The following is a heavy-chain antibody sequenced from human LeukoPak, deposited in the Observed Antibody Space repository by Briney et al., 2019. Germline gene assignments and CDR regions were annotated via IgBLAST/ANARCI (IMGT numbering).Heavy chain of an antibody. CDR2: INDYTINT. V-gene: IGHV4-34*01. Sequence: SETLSLTCDVFGGSFTDYFWTWIRQSPGKGLEWIGVINDYTINTNYIPSLNSRVSISLEKSKNQFSLELRSVTAADTAVYYCARGRIAKIVVVHSFHYGMDVWGQGTTVTVSS. CDR3: ARGRIAKIVVVHSFHYGMDV. J-gene: IGHJ6*02. D-gene: IGHD3-22*01. CDR1: GGSFTDYF.